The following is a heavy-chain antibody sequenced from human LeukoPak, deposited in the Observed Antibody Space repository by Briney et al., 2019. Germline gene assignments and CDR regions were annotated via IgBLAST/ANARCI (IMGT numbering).Heavy chain of an antibody. Sequence: PGRSLRLSCAASGFTFSSYAMSWVRQAPGKGLEWVSAIIGSGSSTYYADSVKGRFTISRDNSKNTLFLQMNSLRAEDTGVYYCAKDRAQQLVLDFWGQGTLVTVSS. CDR1: GFTFSSYA. V-gene: IGHV3-23*01. CDR3: AKDRAQQLVLDF. J-gene: IGHJ4*02. CDR2: IIGSGSST. D-gene: IGHD6-13*01.